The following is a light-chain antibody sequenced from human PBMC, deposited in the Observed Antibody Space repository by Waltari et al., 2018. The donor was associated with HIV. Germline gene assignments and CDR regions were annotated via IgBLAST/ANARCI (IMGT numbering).Light chain of an antibody. V-gene: IGLV3-25*03. CDR3: QSADTGGTHVI. Sequence: SYELTQPPSVSVSPGQTARITGSGDALPTQYAEWYQRRPGLAPLLVISKDSERPSGIPVRFSGSSSGTIVTLTISGVQAEDEADYYCQSADTGGTHVIFGGGTKLTVL. J-gene: IGLJ2*01. CDR2: KDS. CDR1: ALPTQY.